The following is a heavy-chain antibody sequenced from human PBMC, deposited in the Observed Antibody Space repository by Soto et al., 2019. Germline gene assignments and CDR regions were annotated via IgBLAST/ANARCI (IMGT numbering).Heavy chain of an antibody. CDR3: AKDTYDFWSGYSPYFAY. D-gene: IGHD3-3*01. V-gene: IGHV3-23*01. CDR2: ISATGGST. J-gene: IGHJ4*02. Sequence: GGSLRLSCAASGFTFSDYAMGWVRQAPGKGLEWVSAISATGGSTYYADSVKGRFTISRDHSENTLYLQMISLRAEDTAVYYCAKDTYDFWSGYSPYFAYWGQGSLVTVSS. CDR1: GFTFSDYA.